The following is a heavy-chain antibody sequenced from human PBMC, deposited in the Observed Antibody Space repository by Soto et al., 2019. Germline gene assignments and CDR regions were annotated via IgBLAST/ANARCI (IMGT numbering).Heavy chain of an antibody. CDR2: INPNSGGA. J-gene: IGHJ3*01. CDR3: ARYYDDGSASDGLEF. V-gene: IGHV1-2*02. Sequence: QVHLVQSGAEVKKPGASVTVSCRASGYTFTGYYIHWVRQAPGQGLEWMGWINPNSGGANIAQTLQVRVTMTRDTSTTTTYMELSRLRSNDTAEYYCARYYDDGSASDGLEFWGQGTLVTFAA. CDR1: GYTFTGYY. D-gene: IGHD3-16*01.